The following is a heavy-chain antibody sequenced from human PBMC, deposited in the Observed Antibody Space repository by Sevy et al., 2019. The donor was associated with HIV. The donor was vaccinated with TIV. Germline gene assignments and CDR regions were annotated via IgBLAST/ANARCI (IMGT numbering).Heavy chain of an antibody. J-gene: IGHJ3*02. CDR2: ISASGVNT. CDR1: RFTLSNFA. Sequence: GGSLRLSCEASRFTLSNFAMSWVRQAAGKGLEWVSTISASGVNTYYTDSVKGRFTISRDNSKNTLFLQMNSLRAEDTALYYCAKIPGSSWPQGGFDIWGQGTMVTVSS. D-gene: IGHD6-13*01. CDR3: AKIPGSSWPQGGFDI. V-gene: IGHV3-23*01.